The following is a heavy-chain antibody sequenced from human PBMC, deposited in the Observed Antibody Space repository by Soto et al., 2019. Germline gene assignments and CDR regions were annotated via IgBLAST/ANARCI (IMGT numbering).Heavy chain of an antibody. CDR3: ARRPTYYYDSSGYSYFDY. CDR1: GWSISSYY. V-gene: IGHV4-59*08. D-gene: IGHD3-22*01. Sequence: PSETLSLTCTVSGWSISSYYWSWIRQPPGKGLEWIGYIYYRANPYYNPSLKSRVTISQDTSKNQFSLKLSSVTAADTAVYYCARRPTYYYDSSGYSYFDYWGQGTLVTVSS. J-gene: IGHJ4*02. CDR2: IYYRANP.